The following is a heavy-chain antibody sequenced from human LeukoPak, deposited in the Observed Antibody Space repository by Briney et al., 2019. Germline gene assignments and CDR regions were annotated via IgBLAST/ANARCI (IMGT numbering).Heavy chain of an antibody. CDR1: GGSFSGYY. CDR3: KVDFWSGLLMDV. J-gene: IGHJ6*02. V-gene: IGHV4-34*01. D-gene: IGHD3-3*01. Sequence: SETLSLTCAVYGGSFSGYYWSWIRQPPGKGLEWIREINHSGSSNYNPSLKSRVTISVDTSKNQFSLKLSSVTAADTAVYYCKVDFWSGLLMDVWGQGTTVTVSS. CDR2: INHSGSS.